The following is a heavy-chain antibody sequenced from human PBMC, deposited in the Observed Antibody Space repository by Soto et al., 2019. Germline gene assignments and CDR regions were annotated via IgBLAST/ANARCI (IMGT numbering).Heavy chain of an antibody. CDR3: ARVVGSWYRNWFDP. Sequence: SVKVSCKASGGTFSSYAISWVRPAPGQGLEWMGGIIPIFGTANYAQKFQGRVTITADESTSTAYMELSSLRSEDTAVYYCARVVGSWYRNWFDPWGQGTLVTVSS. J-gene: IGHJ5*02. CDR2: IIPIFGTA. D-gene: IGHD6-13*01. CDR1: GGTFSSYA. V-gene: IGHV1-69*13.